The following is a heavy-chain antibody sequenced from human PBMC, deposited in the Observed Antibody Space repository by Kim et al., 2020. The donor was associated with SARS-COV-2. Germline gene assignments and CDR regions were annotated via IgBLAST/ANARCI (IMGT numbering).Heavy chain of an antibody. D-gene: IGHD2-21*01. CDR1: DDSIVSGCYY. Sequence: SETLSLTCHVSDDSIVSGCYYWIWIRQSPGQGLEWIGYFYNDTKTNYTLSLQSRLRLSTDTYKKQLSLRLTSVTTAATALYYCRPVVYCGFSGGIDDWG. CDR3: RPVVYCGFSGGIDD. V-gene: IGHV4-61*01. J-gene: IGHJ4*01. CDR2: FYNDTKT.